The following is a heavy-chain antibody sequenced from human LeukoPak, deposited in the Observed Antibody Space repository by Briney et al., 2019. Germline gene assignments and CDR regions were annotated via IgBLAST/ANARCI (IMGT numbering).Heavy chain of an antibody. CDR2: ISGSGDST. D-gene: IGHD3-10*01. CDR1: GFTFSTYA. Sequence: PGGSLRLSCAASGFTFSTYATSWVRQAPGKGLEWVSAISGSGDSTHYADSVKGRFTISRDNSKSTLYLQLYSLRAEDTALYSCARQLLHPVRGVIGAFDPWGQGTLVTVSS. J-gene: IGHJ5*02. CDR3: ARQLLHPVRGVIGAFDP. V-gene: IGHV3-23*01.